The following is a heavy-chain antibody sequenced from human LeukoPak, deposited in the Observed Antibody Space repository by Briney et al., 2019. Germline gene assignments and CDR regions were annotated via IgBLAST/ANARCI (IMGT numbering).Heavy chain of an antibody. V-gene: IGHV3-30*04. J-gene: IGHJ3*02. CDR3: AREGSGWYNRAFDI. D-gene: IGHD6-19*01. CDR2: ISYDGSNK. Sequence: GRSLRPSCAASGFTFSSYTMHWVRQAPGKGLEWVSFISYDGSNKYYADSVKGRFTISRDNSKNTLYLQMNSLRAEDTAVYYCAREGSGWYNRAFDIWGQGTMVTVSS. CDR1: GFTFSSYT.